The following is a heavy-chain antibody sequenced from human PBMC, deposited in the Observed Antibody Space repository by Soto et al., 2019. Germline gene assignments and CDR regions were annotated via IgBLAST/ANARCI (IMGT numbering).Heavy chain of an antibody. D-gene: IGHD6-19*01. J-gene: IGHJ4*01. V-gene: IGHV4-38-2*02. CDR1: GYSISSGSY. CDR3: ARVHVMVVAGSTFDY. Sequence: SETLSLTCTVSGYSISSGSYRAWIRQPPGKGPEWIASIHRGGTTFYNPSLKSRITISVDTSNNQFSLKLTSVTAADTAVYYCARVHVMVVAGSTFDYRGHGTLVTVSS. CDR2: IHRGGTT.